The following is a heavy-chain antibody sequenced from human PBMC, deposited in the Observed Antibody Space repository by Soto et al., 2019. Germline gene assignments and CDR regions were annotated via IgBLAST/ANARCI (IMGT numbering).Heavy chain of an antibody. CDR1: GFTFSSYA. D-gene: IGHD3-10*01. CDR3: ATITVVRGVTYDAFDF. J-gene: IGHJ3*01. Sequence: GGSLRLSCAASGFTFSSYAMHWVRQAPGKGLEWVAVISYDGTNNYYADSVKGRFTISRDNSKNTLFLQMNSLRSEDTAVYYCATITVVRGVTYDAFDFWGQGTMVTVSS. CDR2: ISYDGTNN. V-gene: IGHV3-30-3*01.